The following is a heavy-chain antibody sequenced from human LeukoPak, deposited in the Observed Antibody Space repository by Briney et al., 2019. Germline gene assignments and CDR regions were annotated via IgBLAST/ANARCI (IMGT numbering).Heavy chain of an antibody. D-gene: IGHD3-9*01. CDR2: INSDGSST. CDR1: GFTFSSHW. CDR3: AKVGGYFDSYDAFDI. J-gene: IGHJ3*02. Sequence: GGSLRLSCAASGFTFSSHWMHWVRQAPGKGLVWVSRINSDGSSTSYADSVKGRFTISRDNAKNTLYLQMNSLRAEDTAVYYCAKVGGYFDSYDAFDIWGQGTMVTVSS. V-gene: IGHV3-74*01.